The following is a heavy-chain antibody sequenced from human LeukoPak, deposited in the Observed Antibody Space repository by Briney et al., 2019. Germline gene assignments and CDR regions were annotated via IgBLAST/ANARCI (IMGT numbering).Heavy chain of an antibody. CDR3: ARDRLQWGGMDV. Sequence: GGSLRLSCAASGFTFDDYAMHWVRQTPGKGLEWVSLITWDGGSTYYADSVKGRFTISRDNSKNSLYLQMNSLRAEDTAVYYCARDRLQWGGMDVWGQGTTVTVSS. J-gene: IGHJ6*02. D-gene: IGHD1-26*01. V-gene: IGHV3-43D*03. CDR1: GFTFDDYA. CDR2: ITWDGGST.